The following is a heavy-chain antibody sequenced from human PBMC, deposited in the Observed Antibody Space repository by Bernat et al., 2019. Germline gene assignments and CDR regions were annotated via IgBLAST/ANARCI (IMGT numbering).Heavy chain of an antibody. D-gene: IGHD1-26*01. Sequence: QVQLVQSGAEVKKPGSSVKVSCKASGGTFSSYAISWVRQAPGQGLEWMGGIIPIFGTANYAQKFQGRVTITADESTSTAYMELSSLRSEDTAVYYCAKSGGATSYYYYYGMDVWGQGTTVTVSS. V-gene: IGHV1-69*12. J-gene: IGHJ6*02. CDR2: IIPIFGTA. CDR1: GGTFSSYA. CDR3: AKSGGATSYYYYYGMDV.